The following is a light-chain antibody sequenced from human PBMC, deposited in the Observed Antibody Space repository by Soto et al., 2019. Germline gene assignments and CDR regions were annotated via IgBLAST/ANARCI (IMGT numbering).Light chain of an antibody. CDR2: AAS. CDR1: QTVPSNY. Sequence: EIVLTQSPGTLSLPPGDRATVPCRAGQTVPSNYVAWYQHKPGQAPRLLICAASTRATGIPDRFSGSGSGTDFTLTITRLEPEDFAVYYCQQYVTSSPRTFGQGTKV. CDR3: QQYVTSSPRT. J-gene: IGKJ1*01. V-gene: IGKV3-20*01.